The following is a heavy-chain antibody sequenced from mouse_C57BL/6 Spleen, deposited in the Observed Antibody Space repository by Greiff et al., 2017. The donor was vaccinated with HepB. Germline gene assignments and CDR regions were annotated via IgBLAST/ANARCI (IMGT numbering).Heavy chain of an antibody. Sequence: DVQLQESGPGLVKPSQSLSLTCSVTGYSITSGYYWNWIRQFPGNKLEWMGYISYDGSNNYNPSLKNRISITRDTSKNQFFLKLNSVTTEDTATYYCARAEGTWFAYWGQGTLVTVSA. J-gene: IGHJ3*01. CDR2: ISYDGSN. CDR1: GYSITSGYY. V-gene: IGHV3-6*01. CDR3: ARAEGTWFAY.